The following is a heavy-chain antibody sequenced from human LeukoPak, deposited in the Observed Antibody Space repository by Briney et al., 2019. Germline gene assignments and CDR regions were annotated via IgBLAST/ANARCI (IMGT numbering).Heavy chain of an antibody. CDR1: GYTLTELS. CDR3: ATDKRVDYYDSSGYSFDY. CDR2: FDPEDGET. V-gene: IGHV1-24*01. D-gene: IGHD3-22*01. J-gene: IGHJ4*02. Sequence: ASVKVSCKVSGYTLTELSMHWVRQAPGQGLEWMGGFDPEDGETIYAQKFQGRVTMTEDTSTDTAYMELSSLRSEDTAVYYCATDKRVDYYDSSGYSFDYWGQGTLVTVSS.